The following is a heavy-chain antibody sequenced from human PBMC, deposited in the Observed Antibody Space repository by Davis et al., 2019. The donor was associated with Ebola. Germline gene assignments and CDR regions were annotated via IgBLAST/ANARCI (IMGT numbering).Heavy chain of an antibody. CDR3: ARAGYCSGAGCSTLLDFQYGMDV. V-gene: IGHV1-69*13. Sequence: AASVKVSCKASGVTFSSYAIRWVRQAPGLGLEWMGGIIPLSGSADYAQKFQDRVTITADGFTTTVHMELSSLGSEDTAVYYCARAGYCSGAGCSTLLDFQYGMDVWGQGTTVIVSS. CDR1: GVTFSSYA. J-gene: IGHJ6*02. D-gene: IGHD2-15*01. CDR2: IIPLSGSA.